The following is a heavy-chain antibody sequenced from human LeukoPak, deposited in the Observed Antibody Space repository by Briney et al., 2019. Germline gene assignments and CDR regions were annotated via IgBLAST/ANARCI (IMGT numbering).Heavy chain of an antibody. V-gene: IGHV4-59*01. CDR2: IYYSGST. J-gene: IGHJ5*02. Sequence: PSETLSLTCTVSGGSISSYYWSWIRQPPGKGLEWIGYIYYSGSTNYNPSLKSRVTVSVDTSKNQFSLKLSSVTAADTAVYYRARGVSVVVPAAISWFDPWGQGTLITVSS. CDR3: ARGVSVVVPAAISWFDP. CDR1: GGSISSYY. D-gene: IGHD2-2*01.